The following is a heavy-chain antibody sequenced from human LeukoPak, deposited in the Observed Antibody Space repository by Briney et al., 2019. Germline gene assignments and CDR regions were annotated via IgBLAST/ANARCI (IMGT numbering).Heavy chain of an antibody. V-gene: IGHV4-31*03. CDR3: ARDSEDCSSTSCYPTGWFDP. J-gene: IGHJ5*02. D-gene: IGHD2-2*01. Sequence: SQTLSLTCTVSGGSISSGGYYWSWIRQHPGKGLEWIGYIYYSGSTYYNPSLKSRVTISVDTSKDQFSLKLSSVTAADTAVYYCARDSEDCSSTSCYPTGWFDPWGQGTPVTVSS. CDR1: GGSISSGGYY. CDR2: IYYSGST.